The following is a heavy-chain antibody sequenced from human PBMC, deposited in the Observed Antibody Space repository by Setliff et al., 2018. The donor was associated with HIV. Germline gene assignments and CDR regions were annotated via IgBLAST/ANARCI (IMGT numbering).Heavy chain of an antibody. CDR1: GVSISSGSYY. Sequence: LSLTCTVSGVSISSGSYYWSWIRQPAGKGLEWIGRIYTSGSTNYNPSLKSRVTISVDTSKNQFSLKLTSVTAADTAVYYCARDYDSSGYYKGYWGQGTLVTVSS. CDR2: IYTSGST. V-gene: IGHV4-61*02. D-gene: IGHD3-22*01. CDR3: ARDYDSSGYYKGY. J-gene: IGHJ4*02.